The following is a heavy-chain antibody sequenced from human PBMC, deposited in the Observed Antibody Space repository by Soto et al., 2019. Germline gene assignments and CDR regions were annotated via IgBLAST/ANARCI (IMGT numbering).Heavy chain of an antibody. CDR1: GGSISSGGYY. CDR2: IYYSGST. Sequence: SETLSLTCTVSGGSISSGGYYWSWIRQHPGKGLEWIGYIYYSGSTYYNPSLKSRVTISVDTSKNQFSLKLSSVTAADTAVYYCARELEFRCRFDPWGQGTLVTVSS. CDR3: ARELEFRCRFDP. J-gene: IGHJ5*02. V-gene: IGHV4-31*03. D-gene: IGHD1-1*01.